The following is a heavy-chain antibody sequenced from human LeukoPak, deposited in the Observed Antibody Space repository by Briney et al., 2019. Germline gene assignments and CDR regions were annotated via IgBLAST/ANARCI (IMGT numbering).Heavy chain of an antibody. J-gene: IGHJ3*02. V-gene: IGHV4-39*07. Sequence: SETLSLTCTVSGGSICSSRDYWAWLRQPPGKGLEWIANIYYSGSTYYSPSLKSRVAISVETSKNQFSLKLSSVTAADTTVYYCARVHDGGSAFDIWGQGTMVTVSS. CDR2: IYYSGST. CDR3: ARVHDGGSAFDI. CDR1: GGSICSSRDY. D-gene: IGHD1-26*01.